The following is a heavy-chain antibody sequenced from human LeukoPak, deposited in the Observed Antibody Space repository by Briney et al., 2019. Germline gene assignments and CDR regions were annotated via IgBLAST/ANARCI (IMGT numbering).Heavy chain of an antibody. D-gene: IGHD3-10*01. CDR1: GFTVSGNY. Sequence: GGSLRLSCAVSGFTVSGNYMSWVRQAPGKGLEWVSLIYSGGTTYYADSVKGRFTISRDNSKNTLYLQMNSLRAEDTAVYYCARREGYYGSGSPFDYWGQGTLVTVSS. CDR3: ARREGYYGSGSPFDY. J-gene: IGHJ4*02. V-gene: IGHV3-53*01. CDR2: IYSGGTT.